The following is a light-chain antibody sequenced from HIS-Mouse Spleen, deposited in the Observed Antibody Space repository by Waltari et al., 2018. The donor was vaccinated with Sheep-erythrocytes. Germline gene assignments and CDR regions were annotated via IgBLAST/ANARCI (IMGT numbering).Light chain of an antibody. J-gene: IGKJ1*01. CDR1: QGVSSN. Sequence: EIVMTQSPATLSVSPGERATLSCRASQGVSSNLAWYQPKPGQAPRLLSYGSSARATGIPARFSGSGSGTEFTLTISSMQSEDFAVYYCQQYNNWPPWTFGQGTKVEIK. CDR3: QQYNNWPPWT. V-gene: IGKV3-15*01. CDR2: GSS.